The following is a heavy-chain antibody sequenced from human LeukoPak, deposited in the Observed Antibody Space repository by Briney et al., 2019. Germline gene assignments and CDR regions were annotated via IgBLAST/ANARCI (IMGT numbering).Heavy chain of an antibody. CDR3: ARGHYIWGTYRQYFDY. Sequence: SETLSLTCTVSGGSISSHYWNWIRQPPGKGLEWVGYMYYSGSTSYNPSIMSRVTISVDTSKYQFSLKLSSVTAADTAVYYCARGHYIWGTYRQYFDYWGQGTLVTVSS. D-gene: IGHD3-16*02. CDR1: GGSISSHY. V-gene: IGHV4-59*11. J-gene: IGHJ4*02. CDR2: MYYSGST.